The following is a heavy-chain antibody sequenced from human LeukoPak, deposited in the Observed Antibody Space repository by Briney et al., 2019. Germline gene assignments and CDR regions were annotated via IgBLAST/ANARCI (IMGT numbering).Heavy chain of an antibody. CDR2: ISGSGGST. V-gene: IGHV3-23*01. CDR1: GFTFSSYA. Sequence: GGSLRLSCAASGFTFSSYAMSWVRQDPRKGLEWVSAISGSGGSTYYADSVKGQFTISRDNSKNTLYLQMNSLRAEDTAVYYCAKGQCPNQLRCPGDYWGQGTLVTVSS. CDR3: AKGQCPNQLRCPGDY. D-gene: IGHD4-17*01. J-gene: IGHJ4*02.